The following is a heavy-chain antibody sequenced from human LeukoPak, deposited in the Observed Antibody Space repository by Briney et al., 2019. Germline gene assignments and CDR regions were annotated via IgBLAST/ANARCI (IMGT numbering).Heavy chain of an antibody. CDR1: GGSITSSSFY. J-gene: IGHJ3*02. Sequence: PSETLSLTCTVSGGSITSSSFYWGWIRQPPGKGLEWIWSIYYSAVTYYNPSCKSRVTISVDTSKKQFSLKVSSVTAADTAVYYCALTGFYQDDAFDIWGQGTMVTVSS. CDR2: IYYSAVT. D-gene: IGHD3-9*01. V-gene: IGHV4-39*01. CDR3: ALTGFYQDDAFDI.